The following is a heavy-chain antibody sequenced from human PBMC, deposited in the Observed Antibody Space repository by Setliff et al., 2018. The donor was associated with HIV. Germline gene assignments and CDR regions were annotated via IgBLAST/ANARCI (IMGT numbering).Heavy chain of an antibody. CDR3: AREWELHQGGAFDI. D-gene: IGHD1-26*01. CDR1: GGSISSGGYY. J-gene: IGHJ3*02. Sequence: PSETLSLTCTVSGGSISSGGYYWSWIRQHPGKGLEWIGYIYYSGSTYYNLSLKSRLTISVDTSKNQFSLKLSSVTAADTAVYYCAREWELHQGGAFDIWGQGTMVTVSS. V-gene: IGHV4-31*03. CDR2: IYYSGST.